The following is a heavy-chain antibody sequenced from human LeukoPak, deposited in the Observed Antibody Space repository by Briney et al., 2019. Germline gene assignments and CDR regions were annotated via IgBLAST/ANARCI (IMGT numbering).Heavy chain of an antibody. D-gene: IGHD5-12*01. J-gene: IGHJ4*02. CDR1: GGSISTGSYY. V-gene: IGHV4-39*07. CDR2: IYYSGST. Sequence: PSETLSLTCSVSGGSISTGSYYWWGWIRQPPGKGLEWIGSIYYSGSTYYNPSLKSRVTISVDTSKNQFSLKLSSVTAADTAVYYCAREWVSGYDLDYWGQGTLVTVSS. CDR3: AREWVSGYDLDY.